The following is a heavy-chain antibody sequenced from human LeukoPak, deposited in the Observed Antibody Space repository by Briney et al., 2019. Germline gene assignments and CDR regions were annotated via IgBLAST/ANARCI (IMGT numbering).Heavy chain of an antibody. CDR2: IFDASGNT. CDR1: RFTLSNSV. V-gene: IGHV1-58*02. J-gene: IGHJ4*02. CDR3: AAAPIEMQQRGFDY. Sequence: SVKVSREASRFTLSNSVMHWVRHAREQRLERRGWIFDASGNTKYAQKFQERVTITRDMSTRTAYMELSSLRPEDTAVYYCAAAPIEMQQRGFDYWGEGCLVTVSS. D-gene: IGHD5-24*01.